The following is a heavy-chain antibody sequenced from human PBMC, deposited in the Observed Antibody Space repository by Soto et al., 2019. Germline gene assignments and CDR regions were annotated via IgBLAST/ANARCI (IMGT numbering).Heavy chain of an antibody. CDR2: TYYRSQWFN. V-gene: IGHV6-1*01. CDR1: GDSVYSNSAA. J-gene: IGHJ6*02. Sequence: SQTLSLTCAISGDSVYSNSAAWNWIRLSPSRGLEWLGRTYYRSQWFNDYAISVKSRITINSDTSKNQISLQLDSVTPEDTAVYYCARGGRIVDTGIGYYYYHAMDVWGQGTTVTVSS. D-gene: IGHD5-18*01. CDR3: ARGGRIVDTGIGYYYYHAMDV.